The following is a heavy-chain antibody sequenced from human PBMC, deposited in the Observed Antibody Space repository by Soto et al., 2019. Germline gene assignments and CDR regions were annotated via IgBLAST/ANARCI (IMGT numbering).Heavy chain of an antibody. D-gene: IGHD1-20*01. CDR1: GGSISSGGYY. V-gene: IGHV4-31*03. CDR3: ARGRGLTGTRFDY. J-gene: IGHJ4*02. CDR2: IYYSGST. Sequence: QVQLQESGPGLVKPSQTLSLTCTVSGGSISSGGYYWSWIRQHPGKGLEWIGYIYYSGSTYYNPSLKGRVTISVDTSKIQFSLKLSSVTAADTAVYYCARGRGLTGTRFDYWGQGTLVTVSS.